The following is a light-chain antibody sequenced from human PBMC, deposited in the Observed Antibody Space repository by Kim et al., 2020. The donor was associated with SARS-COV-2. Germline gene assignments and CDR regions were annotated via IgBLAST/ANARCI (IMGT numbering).Light chain of an antibody. CDR1: QDIRVH. Sequence: DIQMTQSPSSLSASLGDRVTITCRASQDIRVHLGWYQEKPGKAPKRLIYHTSTLESGVPSRFSGTGSATEFSLTISSLQPEDSATYYCLQYSDDPWMFGQGTKVDIK. V-gene: IGKV1-17*01. CDR2: HTS. CDR3: LQYSDDPWM. J-gene: IGKJ1*01.